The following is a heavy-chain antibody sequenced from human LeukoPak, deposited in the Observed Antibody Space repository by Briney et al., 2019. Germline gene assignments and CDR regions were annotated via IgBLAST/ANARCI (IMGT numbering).Heavy chain of an antibody. CDR1: GFSFSTYW. CDR2: IKHDGSER. CDR3: VRSQYSSSS. V-gene: IGHV3-7*01. D-gene: IGHD6-13*01. J-gene: IGHJ4*02. Sequence: PGGSLRLSCAASGFSFSTYWVGWVRQAPGKGLEWVANIKHDGSERHYVDSVKGRFTISRDNAKNSLYLQMNSLRVEDTALYYCVRSQYSSSSWGQGTLVAVSS.